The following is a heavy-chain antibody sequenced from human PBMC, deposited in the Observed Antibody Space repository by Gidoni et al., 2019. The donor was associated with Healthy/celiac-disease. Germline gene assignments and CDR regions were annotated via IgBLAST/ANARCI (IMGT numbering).Heavy chain of an antibody. D-gene: IGHD2-8*01. CDR1: GFTFSSYW. J-gene: IGHJ6*03. CDR3: ARGILNYYMDV. CDR2: INSDGSST. Sequence: EVQLVESGGGVVQPGGSRRLSCAASGFTFSSYWMHWVRQAPGKGLVWVSRINSDGSSTSYADSVKGRFTISRDNAKNTLYLQMNSLRAEDTAVYYCARGILNYYMDVWGKGTTVTVSS. V-gene: IGHV3-74*01.